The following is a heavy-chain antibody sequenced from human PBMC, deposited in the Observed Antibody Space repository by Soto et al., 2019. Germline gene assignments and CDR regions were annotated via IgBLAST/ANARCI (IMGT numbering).Heavy chain of an antibody. Sequence: PSETLSLTCIVSGDSVTSGSYYWTWLRQPPGKGLEWIGCISYTGRTKYNPSLQSRVTISVDTSKNQFSVRLNSVTAADTAVYYCAPLSVSLSGPYGIHVWGQGTTVTVSS. V-gene: IGHV4-61*01. D-gene: IGHD2-15*01. J-gene: IGHJ6*02. CDR2: ISYTGRT. CDR1: GDSVTSGSYY. CDR3: APLSVSLSGPYGIHV.